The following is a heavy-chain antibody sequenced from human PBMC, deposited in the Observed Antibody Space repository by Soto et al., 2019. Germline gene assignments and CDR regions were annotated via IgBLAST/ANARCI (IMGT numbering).Heavy chain of an antibody. CDR2: IYYSGST. V-gene: IGHV4-30-4*01. CDR3: ARGQVVAAQH. CDR1: GGSISSGDYY. D-gene: IGHD2-15*01. Sequence: SETLSLTCTVSGGSISSGDYYWSWIRQPPGKGLEWIGYIYYSGSTYYNPSLKSRVTISVDRSKNQFSLKLSSVIAADTAVYYCARGQVVAAQHWGQGTLVTVSS. J-gene: IGHJ4*02.